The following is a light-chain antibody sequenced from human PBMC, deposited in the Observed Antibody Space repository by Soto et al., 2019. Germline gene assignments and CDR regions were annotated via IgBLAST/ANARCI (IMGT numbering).Light chain of an antibody. CDR2: DAS. J-gene: IGKJ4*01. CDR1: QSVSNF. V-gene: IGKV3-11*01. Sequence: EIVLIQSPATLSLSPGERATLSCRASQSVSNFLAWYQRRPGQAPRLLIYDASNKATGIPGRFSGSGSGTAYTLNSTILEPEDFDFYYGQHRGQWPLTFGGGTNVEIK. CDR3: QHRGQWPLT.